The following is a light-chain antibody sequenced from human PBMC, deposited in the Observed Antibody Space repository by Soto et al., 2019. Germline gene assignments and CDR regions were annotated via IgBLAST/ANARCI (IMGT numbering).Light chain of an antibody. J-gene: IGKJ1*01. CDR3: QPYFTLWT. Sequence: DIVMTQSPDSLAVSLGERATINCKSSQSVLYSSNSKNYVAWYHLKPGQPPKLLIYLASTRESGVPDRFSGSGSGKDFTLTLSSLQAEDVAVYYCQPYFTLWTFGQGTQVEI. V-gene: IGKV4-1*01. CDR1: QSVLYSSNSKNY. CDR2: LAS.